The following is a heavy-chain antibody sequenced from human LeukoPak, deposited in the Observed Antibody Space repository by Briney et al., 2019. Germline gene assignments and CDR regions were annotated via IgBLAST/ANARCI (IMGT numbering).Heavy chain of an antibody. J-gene: IGHJ4*02. D-gene: IGHD2-21*02. CDR1: GYRFTSLY. Sequence: ASVKVSCKASGYRFTSLYVHWVRQAPRQGPEWMGWINPNSGDTQYAQKFEGRVTMTRDTSITTAYMELSGLTSDDTAVYYCAREPPAYCGFDCYVLGYWGQGTLVTVSS. CDR3: AREPPAYCGFDCYVLGY. CDR2: INPNSGDT. V-gene: IGHV1-2*02.